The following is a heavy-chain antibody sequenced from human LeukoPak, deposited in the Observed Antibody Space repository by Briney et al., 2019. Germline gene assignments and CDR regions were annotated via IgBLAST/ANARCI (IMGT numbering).Heavy chain of an antibody. J-gene: IGHJ3*02. CDR1: GGSFSGYY. CDR2: INHSGST. Sequence: SETLSLTCAVYGGSFSGYYWSWIRQPPGKGLEWIGEINHSGSTNYNPSLKSRVTISVDTSKNQFSLELSSVTAADTAVYYCARFGLGGAFDIWGQGTMVTVSS. V-gene: IGHV4-34*01. CDR3: ARFGLGGAFDI. D-gene: IGHD3-16*01.